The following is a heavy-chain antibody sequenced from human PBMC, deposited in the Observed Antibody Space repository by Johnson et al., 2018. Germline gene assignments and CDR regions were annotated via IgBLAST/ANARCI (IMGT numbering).Heavy chain of an antibody. V-gene: IGHV3-73*01. J-gene: IGHJ6*02. CDR2: IRSKANSYAT. D-gene: IGHD1-26*01. CDR1: GFTFSDSA. CDR3: AREQLQAYYYYGMDV. Sequence: EVQLLESGGGLVQPGGSLKLSCAATGFTFSDSAMHWVRQASGKGLEWVGRIRSKANSYATAYAGSGKGRFTIARDHSENTLYLEMNSLRDEDTAVYYCAREQLQAYYYYGMDVWGQGTAVTVSS.